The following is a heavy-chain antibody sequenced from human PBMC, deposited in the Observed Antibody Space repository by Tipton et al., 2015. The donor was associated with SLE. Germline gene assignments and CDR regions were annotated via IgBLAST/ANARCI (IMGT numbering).Heavy chain of an antibody. D-gene: IGHD3-22*01. Sequence: TLSLTCAVYGGSFSGYYWSWIRQPPGKGLEWIGSIYNSGSTYYNPSLKSRVTISVDTSKNQFSLKLSSVTAADTAVFYCARGGSTYYYDSSGYYSLDYWGQGTLVTVSS. CDR3: ARGGSTYYYDSSGYYSLDY. V-gene: IGHV4-34*01. CDR2: IYNSGST. CDR1: GGSFSGYY. J-gene: IGHJ4*02.